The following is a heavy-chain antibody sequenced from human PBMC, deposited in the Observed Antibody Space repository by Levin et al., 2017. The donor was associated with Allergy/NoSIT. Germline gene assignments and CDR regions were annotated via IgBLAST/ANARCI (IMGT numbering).Heavy chain of an antibody. CDR1: GYSFTSYW. J-gene: IGHJ4*02. CDR2: IYPGDSDT. Sequence: GESLKISCKGSGYSFTSYWIGWVRQMPGKGLEWMGIIYPGDSDTRYSPSFQGQVTISADKSISTAYLQWSSLKASDTAMYYCARGYCSGGSCYLDYFDYWGQGTLVTVSS. V-gene: IGHV5-51*01. CDR3: ARGYCSGGSCYLDYFDY. D-gene: IGHD2-15*01.